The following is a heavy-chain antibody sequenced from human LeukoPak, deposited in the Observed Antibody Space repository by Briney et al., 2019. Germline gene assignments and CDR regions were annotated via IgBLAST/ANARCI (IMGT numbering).Heavy chain of an antibody. D-gene: IGHD5-24*01. CDR3: ARGRRWLQRTGPTRFDY. J-gene: IGHJ4*02. V-gene: IGHV4-59*01. Sequence: SETLSLTCTVSGGSISSYYLSWIRQPPGKGLEWIGYIYYSGSTNYNPSLKSRVTISVDTSKNQFSLKLSSVTAADTAVYYCARGRRWLQRTGPTRFDYWGQGTLVTVSS. CDR2: IYYSGST. CDR1: GGSISSYY.